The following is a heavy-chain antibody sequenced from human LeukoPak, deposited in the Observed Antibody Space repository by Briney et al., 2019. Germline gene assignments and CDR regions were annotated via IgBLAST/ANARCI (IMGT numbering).Heavy chain of an antibody. CDR1: GFTVSSNY. V-gene: IGHV3-53*01. CDR2: IYSGGST. J-gene: IGHJ4*02. D-gene: IGHD1-1*01. CDR3: ARYWMGSFWDY. Sequence: GGSLRLSCAASGFTVSSNYMSWVRQASGKGLEWVSVIYSGGSTYYADSVKGRFTISRDNSKNTLYLQMNSLRAEDTAVYYCARYWMGSFWDYWGQGTLVTVSS.